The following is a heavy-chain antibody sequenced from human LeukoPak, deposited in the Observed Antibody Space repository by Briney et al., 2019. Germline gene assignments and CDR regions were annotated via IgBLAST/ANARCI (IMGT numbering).Heavy chain of an antibody. CDR1: GFTFSSYA. CDR3: ARDFRFDSSGYQEYYFDY. CDR2: ISGSGGST. V-gene: IGHV3-23*01. J-gene: IGHJ4*02. Sequence: GGSLRLSCAASGFTFSSYAMSWVRQAPGKGLEWVSAISGSGGSTYYADSVKGRFTISRDNSKNTLYLQMNSLRAEDTAVYYCARDFRFDSSGYQEYYFDYWGQGTLVTVSS. D-gene: IGHD3-22*01.